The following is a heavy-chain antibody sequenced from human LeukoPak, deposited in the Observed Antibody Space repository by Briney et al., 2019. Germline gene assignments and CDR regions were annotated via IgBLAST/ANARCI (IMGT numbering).Heavy chain of an antibody. Sequence: GASVKVSCKASGYTFTSYDINWVRQATGQGLEWMGWMSPNSGNTGYAQKFQGRVTMTRNTSISTAYMELSSLRSEDTAVYYCARGDSVAATIYYYYMDVWGKGTTVTISS. CDR1: GYTFTSYD. CDR2: MSPNSGNT. D-gene: IGHD2-15*01. J-gene: IGHJ6*03. V-gene: IGHV1-8*02. CDR3: ARGDSVAATIYYYYMDV.